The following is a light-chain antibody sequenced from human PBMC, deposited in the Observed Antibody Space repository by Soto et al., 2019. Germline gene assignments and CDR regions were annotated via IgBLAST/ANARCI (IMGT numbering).Light chain of an antibody. CDR3: QQRTNWPAT. CDR1: QSITGY. V-gene: IGKV3-11*01. CDR2: DTF. J-gene: IGKJ4*02. Sequence: VLTQSPATLSLSPGDRATLSCRASQSITGYLAWSQHKPGQAPRLLIYDTFKRAPGVPGRFSGSGSGTAFALTISSLEPEDFAIYVCQQRTNWPATFGRGTKVEMK.